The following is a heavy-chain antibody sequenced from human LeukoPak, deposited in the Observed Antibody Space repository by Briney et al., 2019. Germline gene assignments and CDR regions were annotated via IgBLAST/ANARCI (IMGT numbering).Heavy chain of an antibody. J-gene: IGHJ5*02. CDR1: GGSISSGSYY. D-gene: IGHD6-19*01. CDR3: ARDGSIAVKNWFDP. V-gene: IGHV4-61*02. CDR2: IYTSGST. Sequence: SETLSLTCTVSGGSISSGSYYWSWIRQPAGKGLEWIGRIYTSGSTNYNPSLTSRVTISVDTSKNQFSLKLSSVTAADTAVYYCARDGSIAVKNWFDPWGQGTLVTVSS.